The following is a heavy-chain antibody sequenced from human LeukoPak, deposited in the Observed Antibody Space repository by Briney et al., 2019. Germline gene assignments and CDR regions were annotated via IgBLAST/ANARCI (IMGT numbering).Heavy chain of an antibody. CDR2: INPSGGST. V-gene: IGHV1-46*01. Sequence: ASVKVSCKASGYTFTSYYMHWVRQAPGQGLEWMGIINPSGGSTSYAQKFQGRVTMTRDMSTSTAYMELRSLRSDDTAVYYCARAVVVPAAMRRYYYYMDVWGKGTTVTISS. CDR3: ARAVVVPAAMRRYYYYMDV. CDR1: GYTFTSYY. J-gene: IGHJ6*03. D-gene: IGHD2-2*01.